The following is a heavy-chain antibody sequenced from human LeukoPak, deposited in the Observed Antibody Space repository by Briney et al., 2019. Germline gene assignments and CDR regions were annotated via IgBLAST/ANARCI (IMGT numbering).Heavy chain of an antibody. J-gene: IGHJ4*02. Sequence: PGGSLRLSCAASGFTFSSYAMSWVRQAPGKGLEWVSAISGSGGSTYYADSVKGRFTISRDNSKNTLYLQMNSLRAEDTAVYYCAGYCSGGSCYSEVDYFDYWGQGTLVTVSS. CDR1: GFTFSSYA. CDR3: AGYCSGGSCYSEVDYFDY. V-gene: IGHV3-23*01. D-gene: IGHD2-15*01. CDR2: ISGSGGST.